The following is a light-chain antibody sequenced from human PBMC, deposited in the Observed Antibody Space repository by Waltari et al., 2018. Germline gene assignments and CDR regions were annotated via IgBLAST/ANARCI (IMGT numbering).Light chain of an antibody. V-gene: IGLV2-23*01. CDR3: CSYAGSSTSVV. J-gene: IGLJ2*01. CDR2: EGS. Sequence: QSALTQPASVSGSPGQSITISCTGTSSDVGSYNLVSWYQQHPGKAPKLMIYEGSKRPSGLSTRFSGSKSGNTASLTISGLQAEDEADYYCCSYAGSSTSVVFGGGTKLTVL. CDR1: SSDVGSYNL.